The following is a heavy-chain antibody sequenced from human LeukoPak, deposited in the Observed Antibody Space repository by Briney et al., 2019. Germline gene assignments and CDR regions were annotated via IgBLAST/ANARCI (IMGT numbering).Heavy chain of an antibody. CDR3: AGLQWGTEYFQH. V-gene: IGHV3-7*01. CDR1: GFTFSNYG. CDR2: IKQDGSEK. Sequence: PGGSLRLSCAASGFTFSNYGVHWVRQAPGKGLEWVANIKQDGSEKYYVDSVKGRFTISRDNAKNSLYLQMNSLRAEDTAVYYCAGLQWGTEYFQHWGQGTLVTVSS. J-gene: IGHJ1*01. D-gene: IGHD3-16*01.